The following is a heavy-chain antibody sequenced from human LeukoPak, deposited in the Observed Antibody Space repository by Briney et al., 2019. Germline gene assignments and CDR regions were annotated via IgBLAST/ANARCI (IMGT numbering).Heavy chain of an antibody. V-gene: IGHV3-30-3*01. D-gene: IGHD3-10*01. J-gene: IGHJ4*02. CDR2: ISYDGSNK. Sequence: PGGSLRLSCAASGFTFSSYAMHWVRQAPGKGLEWVAVISYDGSNKYYADSVKGRFTISRDNSKNTLYLQMNSLRAEDTAVYYCARGGPRSAYGSGSYYLDYWGQGTLVTVSS. CDR1: GFTFSSYA. CDR3: ARGGPRSAYGSGSYYLDY.